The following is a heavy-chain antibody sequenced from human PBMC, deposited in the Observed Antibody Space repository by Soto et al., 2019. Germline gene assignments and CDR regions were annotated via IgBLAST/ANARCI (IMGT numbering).Heavy chain of an antibody. V-gene: IGHV3-74*01. D-gene: IGHD5-12*01. CDR3: ARHADVATYMDLAYFKS. CDR2: INSDGSST. J-gene: IGHJ4*02. Sequence: GGSLRLSCAASGFTFSSYWMHWVRQAPGKGLVWVSRINSDGSSTSYADSVKGRFTISRDNAKNTLYLQMNSLRAEDTAVYYCARHADVATYMDLAYFKSWGEGTLVTVSS. CDR1: GFTFSSYW.